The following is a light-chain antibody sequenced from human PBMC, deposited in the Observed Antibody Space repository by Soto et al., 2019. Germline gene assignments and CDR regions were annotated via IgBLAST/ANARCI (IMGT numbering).Light chain of an antibody. CDR1: QSINNW. CDR2: DAS. CDR3: QQYDNYPLT. Sequence: DIQMTQSPSTLSQSVGDRVTITCPASQSINNWLAWYQQKPGKAPKFLIYDASNLESGVPSRFSGSASGTEFTLTISSLQPDDFATYYCQQYDNYPLTFGGGTRLEIK. V-gene: IGKV1-5*01. J-gene: IGKJ5*01.